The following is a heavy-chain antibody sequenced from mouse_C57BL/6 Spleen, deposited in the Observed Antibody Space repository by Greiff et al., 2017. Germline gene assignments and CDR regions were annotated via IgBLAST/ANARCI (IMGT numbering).Heavy chain of an antibody. CDR1: GFTIKDYY. CDR2: IDPADGET. V-gene: IGHV14-2*01. Sequence: VQLQQSGAELVKPGASVKLSCTASGFTIKDYYMHWVKQRTEQGLEWIGRIDPADGETKYAPKFQGKATLTADTSSNTAYLQLSSLTSEDTAVYYCATPSAAVVATRDFDVWGTGTTVTVSS. J-gene: IGHJ1*03. D-gene: IGHD1-1*01. CDR3: ATPSAAVVATRDFDV.